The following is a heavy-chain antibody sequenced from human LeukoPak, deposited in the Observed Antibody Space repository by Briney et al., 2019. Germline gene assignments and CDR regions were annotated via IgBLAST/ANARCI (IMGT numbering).Heavy chain of an antibody. J-gene: IGHJ5*02. CDR3: ARSDYYGSGSYGFDP. Sequence: ASVEVSCTASGYTFTGYYMHWVRQAPGQGLEWMGWINPNSGGTNYAQKFQGRVTMTRDTSISTAYMELSRLRSDDTAVYYCARSDYYGSGSYGFDPWGQGTLVTVSS. CDR1: GYTFTGYY. CDR2: INPNSGGT. V-gene: IGHV1-2*02. D-gene: IGHD3-10*01.